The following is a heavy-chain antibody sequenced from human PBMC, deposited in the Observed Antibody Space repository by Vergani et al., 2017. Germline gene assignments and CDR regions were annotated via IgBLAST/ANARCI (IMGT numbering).Heavy chain of an antibody. CDR3: ARVPVEMATIRNAFDS. J-gene: IGHJ3*02. V-gene: IGHV5-10-1*01. CDR2: IDPSDSYI. D-gene: IGHD5-24*01. CDR1: GYSFTSYW. Sequence: EVQLVQSGAEVKKPGESLRISCKGSGYSFTSYWISWVRQMPGKGPEWMGWIDPSDSYINYSPSFQGHVTISADKSISTAYLQWSSLKASDTAMYYCARVPVEMATIRNAFDSGGQGTMVTVSS.